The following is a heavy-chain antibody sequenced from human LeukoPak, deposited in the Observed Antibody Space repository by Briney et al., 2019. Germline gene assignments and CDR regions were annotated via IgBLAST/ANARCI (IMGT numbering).Heavy chain of an antibody. CDR2: ISWNGGTI. V-gene: IGHV3-9*03. CDR1: GFTFHDDA. J-gene: IGHJ4*02. Sequence: GRCLRLSCAASGFTFHDDAMHWVRQTPGKGLEWGSGISWNGGTIDYADSVKGRFTISTDNAKNSPYLQMASLPPEDMSLYYCAKGPTYSSSSLFDYWGQGILVAVSS. CDR3: AKGPTYSSSSLFDY. D-gene: IGHD6-6*01.